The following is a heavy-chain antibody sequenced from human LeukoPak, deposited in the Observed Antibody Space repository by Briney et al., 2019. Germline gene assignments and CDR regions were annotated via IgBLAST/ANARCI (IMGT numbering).Heavy chain of an antibody. V-gene: IGHV3-21*01. CDR2: ISDSGDST. D-gene: IGHD4-17*01. Sequence: GGSLRLSCAASGFTFSSYAMHWVRQAPGKGLEWVSGISDSGDSTYYADSVKGRFTISRDNAKNSLYLQMNILRAEDTAVYYCAREGLLVTTAHSFDYWGQGTLVTVSS. CDR3: AREGLLVTTAHSFDY. CDR1: GFTFSSYA. J-gene: IGHJ4*02.